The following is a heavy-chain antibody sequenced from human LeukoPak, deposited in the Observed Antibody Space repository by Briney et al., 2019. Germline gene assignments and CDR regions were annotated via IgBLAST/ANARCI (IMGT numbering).Heavy chain of an antibody. Sequence: GGSLRLSCAASGFTFDDYAMHWVRQAPGKGLEWVSGISWNSASIGYADSVKGRFTISRDNAKNSLYLQMNSLRAEDMALYYCAKGWFSLSDAFDIWGQETMVTVSS. V-gene: IGHV3-9*03. D-gene: IGHD3-10*01. CDR3: AKGWFSLSDAFDI. J-gene: IGHJ3*02. CDR2: ISWNSASI. CDR1: GFTFDDYA.